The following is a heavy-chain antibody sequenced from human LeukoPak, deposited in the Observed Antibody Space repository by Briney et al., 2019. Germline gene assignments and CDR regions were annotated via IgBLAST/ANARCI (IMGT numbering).Heavy chain of an antibody. D-gene: IGHD6-13*01. J-gene: IGHJ4*02. CDR3: ARHLYSSSRNPTFDY. CDR1: GGSISSSSYY. V-gene: IGHV4-39*01. Sequence: PSETLSLTCTVPGGSISSSSYYWGWIRQPPGKGLEWIGSIYYSGSTYYNPSLKSRVTISVDTSKNQFSLKLSSVTAADTAVYYCARHLYSSSRNPTFDYWGQGTLVTVSS. CDR2: IYYSGST.